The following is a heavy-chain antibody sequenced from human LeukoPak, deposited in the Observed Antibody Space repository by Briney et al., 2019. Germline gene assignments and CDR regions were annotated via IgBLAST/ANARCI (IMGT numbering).Heavy chain of an antibody. CDR3: ASLGGYSYGYDGYYYMDV. V-gene: IGHV4-4*07. D-gene: IGHD5-18*01. Sequence: PSETLSLTCTVSGGSISSYYWSWIRQPAGKGLEWIGRIYTSGSTNYNPSLKSRVTISVDTSKNQFSLKLSSVTAADTAVYYCASLGGYSYGYDGYYYMDVWGKGTTVTISS. J-gene: IGHJ6*03. CDR2: IYTSGST. CDR1: GGSISSYY.